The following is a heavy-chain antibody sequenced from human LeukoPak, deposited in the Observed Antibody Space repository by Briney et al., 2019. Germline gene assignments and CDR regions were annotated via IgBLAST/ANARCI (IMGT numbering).Heavy chain of an antibody. CDR1: GFTFDDYG. V-gene: IGHV3-20*01. J-gene: IGHJ4*02. Sequence: GGSLGLSCAASGFTFDDYGMSWVRQAPGKGLEWVSGINWNGGSTGYADSVKGRFTISRDNAKNSLYLQVNSLRAEDTALYHCAGVSGGSGSYYNAGDYWGQGTLVTVSS. CDR3: AGVSGGSGSYYNAGDY. CDR2: INWNGGST. D-gene: IGHD3-10*01.